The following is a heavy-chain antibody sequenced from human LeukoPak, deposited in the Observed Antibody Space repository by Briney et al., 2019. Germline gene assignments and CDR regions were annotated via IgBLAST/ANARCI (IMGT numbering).Heavy chain of an antibody. D-gene: IGHD1-7*01. J-gene: IGHJ2*01. Sequence: GGSLRLSCAASGFTFNAYAIHWVRQAPGKGLEWVSRIGGDAVTTFYADSVKGRFTISRDNSKNSLYLQMNSLTTEDTAFYYCTKDDGTTAFWYFDLWGRGTLVTVSS. CDR1: GFTFNAYA. V-gene: IGHV3-43*02. CDR3: TKDDGTTAFWYFDL. CDR2: IGGDAVTT.